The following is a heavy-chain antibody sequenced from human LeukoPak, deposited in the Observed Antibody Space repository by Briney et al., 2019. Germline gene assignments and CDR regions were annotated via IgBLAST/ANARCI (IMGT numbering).Heavy chain of an antibody. D-gene: IGHD4-17*01. CDR1: GFPFSSYA. CDR2: ISDRGGST. V-gene: IGHV3-23*01. Sequence: PGGSLRLSCAASGFPFSSYAMSGVRQAPGKGVEWVSTISDRGGSTYYADSVKGRFTISRDNSKNTLYLQMNSLRAEDTAVYYCAKAHHGDYFFYFDYWGQGTLVTGSS. CDR3: AKAHHGDYFFYFDY. J-gene: IGHJ4*02.